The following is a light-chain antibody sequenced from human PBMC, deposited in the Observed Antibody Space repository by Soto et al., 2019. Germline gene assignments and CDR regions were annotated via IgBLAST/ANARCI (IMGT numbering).Light chain of an antibody. Sequence: QSALTQPPSASGSPGQSVTISCTGTSSDVGGHNYVSWYQQYPGKAPKLMIYEVSKRPSGVPDRFSGSKSVNTASLTVSGLQAEDEANYDCSSYAGSTNLIFGGGTKLTVL. CDR3: SSYAGSTNLI. J-gene: IGLJ2*01. V-gene: IGLV2-8*01. CDR2: EVS. CDR1: SSDVGGHNY.